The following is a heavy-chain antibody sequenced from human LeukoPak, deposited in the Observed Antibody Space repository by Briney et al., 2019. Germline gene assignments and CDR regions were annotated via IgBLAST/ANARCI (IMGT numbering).Heavy chain of an antibody. J-gene: IGHJ6*03. V-gene: IGHV1-8*01. CDR1: GYTFTSYD. Sequence: ASVKVSCKASGYTFTSYDINWVRESTGQGLEWVGWMNPNSGNTGYAHKFQGRVTMTRNTSISTAYMELSSLSSEETAVYYCARDTAVAADRGYYYYYMDVWGKGTTVTVSS. D-gene: IGHD6-19*01. CDR2: MNPNSGNT. CDR3: ARDTAVAADRGYYYYYMDV.